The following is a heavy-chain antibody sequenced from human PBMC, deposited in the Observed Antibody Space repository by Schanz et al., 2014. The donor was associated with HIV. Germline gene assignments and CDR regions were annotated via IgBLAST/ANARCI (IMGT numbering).Heavy chain of an antibody. CDR3: ARDRMVYAQAPLYYFDY. D-gene: IGHD2-8*01. Sequence: QVQLVESGGGVVQPGRSLRLSYAVSGFTFSSYGMHWVRQAPGKGLEWVAVIWYDGSNKYYADSVKGRFTISRDNSKNTLYLQMNSLRAEDTAVYYCARDRMVYAQAPLYYFDYWGQGTLVTVSS. V-gene: IGHV3-33*01. J-gene: IGHJ4*02. CDR1: GFTFSSYG. CDR2: IWYDGSNK.